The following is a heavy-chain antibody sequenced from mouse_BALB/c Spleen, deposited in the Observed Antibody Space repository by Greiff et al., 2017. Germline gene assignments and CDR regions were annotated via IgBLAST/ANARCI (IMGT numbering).Heavy chain of an antibody. CDR3: ASDYYGSSYEAMDY. Sequence: VQLQQSGAELVRPGSSVKISCKASGYAFSSYWMNWVKQRPGQGLEWIGQIYPGDGDTNYNGKFKGKATLTADKSSNTAYMQLSSLTSEDSAVYYCASDYYGSSYEAMDYWGQGTSVTVSS. CDR2: IYPGDGDT. J-gene: IGHJ4*01. V-gene: IGHV1-80*01. CDR1: GYAFSSYW. D-gene: IGHD1-1*01.